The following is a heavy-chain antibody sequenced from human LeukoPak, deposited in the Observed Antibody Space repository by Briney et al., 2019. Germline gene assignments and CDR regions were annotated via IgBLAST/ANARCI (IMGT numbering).Heavy chain of an antibody. V-gene: IGHV4-4*07. CDR1: GSSISSYY. D-gene: IGHD3-3*01. J-gene: IGHJ5*02. CDR3: ARGPPYYDFWSGNNWFDP. CDR2: IYTSGST. Sequence: PSETLSLTCTVSGSSISSYYWSWIRQPAGKGLEWIGRIYTSGSTNYNPSLKSRVTMSVDTSKNQFSLKLSSVTAADTAVYYCARGPPYYDFWSGNNWFDPWGQGTLVTVSS.